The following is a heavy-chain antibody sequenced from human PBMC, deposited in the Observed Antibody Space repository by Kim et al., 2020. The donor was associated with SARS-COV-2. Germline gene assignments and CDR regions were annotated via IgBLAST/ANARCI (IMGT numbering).Heavy chain of an antibody. J-gene: IGHJ6*01. D-gene: IGHD3-10*01. V-gene: IGHV3-9*01. CDR1: GFTFDDYA. CDR3: AKNGRGVIGYYYYYGMDV. CDR2: ISWNSGSI. Sequence: GGSLRLSCAASGFTFDDYAMHWVRQAPGKGLEWVSGISWNSGSIGYADSVKGRFTISRDNAKNSLYLQMNSLRAEDTALYYCAKNGRGVIGYYYYYGMDV.